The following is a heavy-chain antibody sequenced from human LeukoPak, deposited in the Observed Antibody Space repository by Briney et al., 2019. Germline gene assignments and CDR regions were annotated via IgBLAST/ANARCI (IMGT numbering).Heavy chain of an antibody. V-gene: IGHV3-33*01. CDR1: GFTFSSYN. CDR3: ARDLGGSYGYFDY. Sequence: GRSLRLSCAASGFTFSSYNMHWVRQAPGKGLEWVAVIRYDGSNKYCADSVKGRFTISRDNSKNTLYVQMNSLRVEDTAVYYCARDLGGSYGYFDYWGQGTLVTVSS. D-gene: IGHD1-26*01. CDR2: IRYDGSNK. J-gene: IGHJ4*02.